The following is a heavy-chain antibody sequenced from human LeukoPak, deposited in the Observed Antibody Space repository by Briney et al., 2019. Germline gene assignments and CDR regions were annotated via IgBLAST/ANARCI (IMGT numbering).Heavy chain of an antibody. CDR3: ARGRRRSGGSCYFDY. CDR1: GGSISSYY. Sequence: PSETLSLTCTVSGGSISSYYWSWIRQPPGKGLEWIGYIYYSGGTNYNPSLKSRVTISVDTSKNQFSLKLSSVTAADTAVYYCARGRRRSGGSCYFDYWGQGTLVTVSS. V-gene: IGHV4-59*01. CDR2: IYYSGGT. J-gene: IGHJ4*02. D-gene: IGHD2-15*01.